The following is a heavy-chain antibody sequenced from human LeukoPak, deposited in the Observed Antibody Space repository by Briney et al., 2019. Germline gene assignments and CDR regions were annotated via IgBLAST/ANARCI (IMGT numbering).Heavy chain of an antibody. V-gene: IGHV4-39*07. D-gene: IGHD1-26*01. Sequence: KPSETLSLTCTVSGGSISSSSYYWGWIRQPPGKGLEWIGEIYHSGSTNYNPSLKSRVTISVDKSKNQFSLKLSSVTAADTAVYYCASGLIVGASYWGQGTLVTVSS. CDR3: ASGLIVGASY. J-gene: IGHJ4*02. CDR1: GGSISSSSYY. CDR2: IYHSGST.